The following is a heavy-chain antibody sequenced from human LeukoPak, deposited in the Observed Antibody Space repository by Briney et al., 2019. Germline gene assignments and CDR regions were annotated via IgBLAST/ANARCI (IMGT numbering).Heavy chain of an antibody. Sequence: GGSLRLSRAASGFTFDDYGMTWVRQGPGKGLEWVSAINWNGGSTGYADSVKGRFTISRDNVKNSLYLQMNSLRAEDTALYYCARDGSGWNFDYWGQGTLVTVSS. D-gene: IGHD6-19*01. CDR1: GFTFDDYG. CDR2: INWNGGST. J-gene: IGHJ4*02. V-gene: IGHV3-20*04. CDR3: ARDGSGWNFDY.